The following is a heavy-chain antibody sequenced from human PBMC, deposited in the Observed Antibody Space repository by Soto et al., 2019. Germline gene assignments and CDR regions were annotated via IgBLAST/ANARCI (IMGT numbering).Heavy chain of an antibody. CDR1: GGSFIDYS. V-gene: IGHV4-34*01. Sequence: QVLLQQWGAGRLKPSETLSLTCAVYGGSFIDYSWGWIRQSPGTGLEWIGEINHSGSANYNPSLKSRVTIAGDTSNNQFSLKLYSVTAADAAVYYCARVSDYWSQGTLVTVSS. CDR3: ARVSDY. CDR2: INHSGSA. J-gene: IGHJ4*02.